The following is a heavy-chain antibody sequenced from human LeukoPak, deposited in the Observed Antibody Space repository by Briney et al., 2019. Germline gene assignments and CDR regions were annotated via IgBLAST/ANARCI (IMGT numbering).Heavy chain of an antibody. CDR2: IYTSGST. J-gene: IGHJ6*03. D-gene: IGHD3-10*01. CDR1: GDSISSGSYY. CDR3: ASLRVLLWFGELWNSHMDV. V-gene: IGHV4-61*02. Sequence: SETLSLTCTVSGDSISSGSYYWSWIRQPAGKGLEWIGRIYTSGSTKYNPSLKSRVTISLDTSKNQFSLKVSSVTAADTAMYYCASLRVLLWFGELWNSHMDVWGKGTTVTISS.